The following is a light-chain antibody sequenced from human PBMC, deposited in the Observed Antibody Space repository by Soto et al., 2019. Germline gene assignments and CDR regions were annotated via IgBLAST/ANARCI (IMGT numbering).Light chain of an antibody. V-gene: IGKV3D-15*01. CDR3: QQYTDWHKT. CDR1: QSVSRE. Sequence: EILMTQSPATLSVSPGEDVTLSCRASQSVSRELVWYQQRPGQAPRLLMYAASTRATGIPERFSGSGSGTEFTLTISRLQSEDFAVYYCQQYTDWHKTFGKGTKVNI. J-gene: IGKJ1*01. CDR2: AAS.